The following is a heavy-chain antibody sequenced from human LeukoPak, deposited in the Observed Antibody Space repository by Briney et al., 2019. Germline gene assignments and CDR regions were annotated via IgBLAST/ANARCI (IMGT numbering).Heavy chain of an antibody. Sequence: PSETLSLTCAVYGGSFSGYYWSWIRQPPGKGLEWIGEINHSGSTNYNSSLKSRVTISVDTSKNQFSLKLSSVTAADTAVYYCARVGPPVLVVYAYWFDPWGQGTLVTVSS. CDR2: INHSGST. CDR3: ARVGPPVLVVYAYWFDP. D-gene: IGHD2-8*02. CDR1: GGSFSGYY. V-gene: IGHV4-34*01. J-gene: IGHJ5*02.